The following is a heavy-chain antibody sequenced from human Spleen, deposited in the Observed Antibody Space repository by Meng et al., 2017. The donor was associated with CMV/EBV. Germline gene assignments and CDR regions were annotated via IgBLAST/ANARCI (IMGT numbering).Heavy chain of an antibody. CDR1: YPFISYG. J-gene: IGHJ5*02. CDR2: ISGNNGRT. V-gene: IGHV1-18*01. CDR3: ARDYYDIGGHEYDCVDP. D-gene: IGHD3-9*01. Sequence: YPFISYGISWVRQAPGNGLEWMGWISGNNGRTNYAQRFQGRLTLTRDTSTSTAYMELRNLRSDDTAVYFCARDYYDIGGHEYDCVDPWGQGTLVTVSS.